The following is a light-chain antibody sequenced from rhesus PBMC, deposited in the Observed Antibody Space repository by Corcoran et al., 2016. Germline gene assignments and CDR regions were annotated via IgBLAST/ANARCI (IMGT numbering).Light chain of an antibody. V-gene: IGLV3S11*01. Sequence: SSGLTQEPALSVALGHTVRMTCQGDSLKTYYASWYQQKPGQVPVLVIYGNTNRPSGIPGRFSGSWSGNTGSLTITRAQVEDEADYYGGSWDNSGAHYIFGVGTRLTVL. CDR2: GNT. J-gene: IGLJ1*01. CDR3: GSWDNSGAHYI. CDR1: SLKTYY.